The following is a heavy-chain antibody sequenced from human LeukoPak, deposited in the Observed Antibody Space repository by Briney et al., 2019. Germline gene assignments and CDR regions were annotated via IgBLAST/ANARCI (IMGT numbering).Heavy chain of an antibody. D-gene: IGHD6-19*01. CDR1: GFTFSISA. CDR3: AKDAHYLDSSAYFLPFDS. J-gene: IGHJ4*02. Sequence: WESLTLSCSASGFTFSISAMAWVRHLPGKGLEWVSLISGNGQQKYYGDSVNGRFSVSRDNSKNTLYLQMDSLRADDSAMYYCAKDAHYLDSSAYFLPFDSWGQGTLVTVSS. V-gene: IGHV3-23*01. CDR2: ISGNGQQK.